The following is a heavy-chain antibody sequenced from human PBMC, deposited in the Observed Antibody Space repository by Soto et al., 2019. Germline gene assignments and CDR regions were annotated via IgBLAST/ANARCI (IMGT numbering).Heavy chain of an antibody. CDR3: ARRARPAFYYMDV. V-gene: IGHV3-64*01. CDR2: IGGNGVGT. Sequence: EVQLAESGGGLAQPGGSLRLSCAASGFTLRGYAMDWVRQAPGKVLEYVSGIGGNGVGTYYANSVQGRFTISRDNSKNTVYLQMGSLRPEDMAVYYCARRARPAFYYMDVWGKGTTVTVSS. D-gene: IGHD6-6*01. J-gene: IGHJ6*03. CDR1: GFTLRGYA.